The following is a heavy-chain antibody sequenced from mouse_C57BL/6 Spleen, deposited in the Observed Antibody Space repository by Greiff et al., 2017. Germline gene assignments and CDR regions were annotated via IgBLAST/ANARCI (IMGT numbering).Heavy chain of an antibody. CDR3: ARSLRLYAMDY. J-gene: IGHJ4*01. D-gene: IGHD3-2*02. CDR1: GYAFSSYW. V-gene: IGHV1-80*01. CDR2: IYPGDGDT. Sequence: VQLQQSGAELVKPGASVKISCKASGYAFSSYWMNWVKQRPGKGLEWIGQIYPGDGDTNYNGKFKGKATLTADKSSSTAYMQLSSLTSEDSAVYFCARSLRLYAMDYWGQGTSVTVSS.